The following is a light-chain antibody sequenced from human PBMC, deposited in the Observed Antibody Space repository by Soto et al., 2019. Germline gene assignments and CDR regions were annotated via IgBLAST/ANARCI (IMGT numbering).Light chain of an antibody. CDR1: HSISNW. Sequence: DIQMTQSPSSLSSSLGDTVTITCRASHSISNWLVWHQQKPGKAPKALIHGATTFHIGVPSRFSATKSGTDFSLTISGLQAEDIATYYCQQYKGYPYTFGQGTKLE. V-gene: IGKV1D-16*01. CDR3: QQYKGYPYT. J-gene: IGKJ2*01. CDR2: GAT.